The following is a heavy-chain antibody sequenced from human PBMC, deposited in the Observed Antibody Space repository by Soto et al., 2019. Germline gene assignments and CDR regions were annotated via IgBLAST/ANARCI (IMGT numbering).Heavy chain of an antibody. D-gene: IGHD2-15*01. CDR1: GYTFTSYG. J-gene: IGHJ4*02. CDR2: ISAYNGNT. V-gene: IGHV1-18*01. Sequence: ASVKVSCKASGYTFTSYGISWVRQAPGQGLEWMGWISAYNGNTNYAQKLQGRVTMTTDTSTSTAYMELRSLRSDDTAVYYCARVVHRYCSGGSCYHWDYWGQGTLVTVSS. CDR3: ARVVHRYCSGGSCYHWDY.